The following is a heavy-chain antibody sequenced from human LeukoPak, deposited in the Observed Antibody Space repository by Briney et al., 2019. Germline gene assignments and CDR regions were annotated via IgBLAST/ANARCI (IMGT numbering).Heavy chain of an antibody. J-gene: IGHJ4*02. CDR1: GFTFSSYA. V-gene: IGHV3-21*04. CDR3: ASGIAVAGRPDY. CDR2: ISSSSSYI. D-gene: IGHD6-19*01. Sequence: GGSLRLSCAASGFTFSSYAMSWVRQAPGKGLEWVSSISSSSSYIYYADSVKGRFTISRDNSKNTLYLQMNSLRAEDTAVYYCASGIAVAGRPDYWGQGTLVTVSS.